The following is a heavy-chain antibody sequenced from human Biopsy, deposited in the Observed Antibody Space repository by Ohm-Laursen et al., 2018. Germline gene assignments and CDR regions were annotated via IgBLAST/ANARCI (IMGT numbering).Heavy chain of an antibody. J-gene: IGHJ4*02. CDR1: GASITSYY. CDR3: ARESALAGDFDS. Sequence: TLSLTCTVSGASITSYYWSRIRQPAGKGLEWIGHTYKGGNTNHNPSLKSRVTISVDTSKNHFSLKLTSVTAADTAVYYCARESALAGDFDSWGQGTLVTVSS. D-gene: IGHD6-19*01. V-gene: IGHV4-4*07. CDR2: TYKGGNT.